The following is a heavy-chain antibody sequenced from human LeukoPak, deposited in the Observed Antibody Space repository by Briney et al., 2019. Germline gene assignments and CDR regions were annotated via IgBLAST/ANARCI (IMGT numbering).Heavy chain of an antibody. CDR3: STGRFQGYFHH. CDR1: GFTVTDSF. Sequence: GESLRLSCAASGFTVTDSFMNWIRQAPGKGLEWVAYMSHSGNTIHYADSVKGRFTISRDNAKNSLYLQMTSLRVEDTALYYCSTGRFQGYFHHWGQGTLVTVSS. V-gene: IGHV3-11*01. D-gene: IGHD3-16*01. J-gene: IGHJ1*01. CDR2: MSHSGNTI.